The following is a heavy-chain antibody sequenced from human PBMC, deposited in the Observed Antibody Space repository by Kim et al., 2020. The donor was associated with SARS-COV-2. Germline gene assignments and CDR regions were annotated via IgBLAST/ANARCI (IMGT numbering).Heavy chain of an antibody. D-gene: IGHD4-17*01. V-gene: IGHV3-53*01. Sequence: GGSLRLSCAASGFTVSSNYMSWVRQAPGKGLEWVSVIYSGGSTYYADSVKGRFTISRDNSKNTLYLQMNSLRAEDTAVYYCARTYGDKLENAFDIWGQGTMVTVSS. J-gene: IGHJ3*02. CDR1: GFTVSSNY. CDR2: IYSGGST. CDR3: ARTYGDKLENAFDI.